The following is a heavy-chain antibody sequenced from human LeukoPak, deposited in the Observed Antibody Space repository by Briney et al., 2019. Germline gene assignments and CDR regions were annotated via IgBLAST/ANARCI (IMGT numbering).Heavy chain of an antibody. V-gene: IGHV4-61*02. CDR2: IYTSGST. Sequence: PSETLSLTCTVSGGSISSGSYCGSWIRQPAGKGLEWIGRIYTSGSTNYNPSLKSRVTISVDTSKNQFSLKLSSVTAADTAVYYCAGLPTEDYYYMDVWGKGTTVTISS. CDR1: GGSISSGSYC. D-gene: IGHD1-14*01. CDR3: AGLPTEDYYYMDV. J-gene: IGHJ6*03.